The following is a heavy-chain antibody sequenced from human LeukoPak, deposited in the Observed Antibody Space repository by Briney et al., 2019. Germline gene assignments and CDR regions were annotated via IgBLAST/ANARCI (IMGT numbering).Heavy chain of an antibody. CDR1: GGSISSGGYY. CDR2: IYYSGNT. CDR3: AWGGRISNFAS. V-gene: IGHV4-31*03. J-gene: IGHJ1*01. Sequence: SETLSLNCTVSGGSISSGGYYWSWIRQHPGKGLEWIVCIYYSGNTYYTPSLKSRVFISVDTSKNQFSLMLTSVTAADTAVYYCAWGGRISNFASWGQGTLVTVSS. D-gene: IGHD4-11*01.